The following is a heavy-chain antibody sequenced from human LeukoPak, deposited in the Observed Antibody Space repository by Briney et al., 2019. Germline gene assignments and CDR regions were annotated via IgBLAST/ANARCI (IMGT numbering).Heavy chain of an antibody. J-gene: IGHJ6*03. CDR2: INHTGTT. CDR1: GASFNTYY. D-gene: IGHD2-15*01. Sequence: SETLSLTCAVYGASFNTYYWNWIRQSPGKGLEWIGEINHTGTTNYNPSLKRRVTISVDTSKNQFSLKLSSVTAADTAIYYCARGAADRNTYYYYIDVWGKGTTVTVSS. V-gene: IGHV4-34*01. CDR3: ARGAADRNTYYYYIDV.